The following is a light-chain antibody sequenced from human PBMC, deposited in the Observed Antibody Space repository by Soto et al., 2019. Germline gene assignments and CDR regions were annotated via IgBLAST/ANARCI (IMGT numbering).Light chain of an antibody. CDR1: SSNIGTNT. J-gene: IGLJ2*01. V-gene: IGLV1-44*01. CDR3: AGWDDSLNGPA. Sequence: QLVLTQPPSASGTPGERVTISCSGSSSNIGTNTVNWYQQLPGTAPKLLIYNNNQRPSGVPDRFSGSRSGTSASLAISGLQSEDEADYYCAGWDDSLNGPAFGGGTQLTVL. CDR2: NNN.